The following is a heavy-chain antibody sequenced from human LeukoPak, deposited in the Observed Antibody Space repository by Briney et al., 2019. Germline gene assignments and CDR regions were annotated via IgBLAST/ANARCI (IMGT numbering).Heavy chain of an antibody. J-gene: IGHJ6*02. CDR1: GGSISSSSYY. D-gene: IGHD2-2*01. CDR2: IYYSGTT. CDR3: AREVVVPAALVVGYYYYGMDV. V-gene: IGHV4-39*07. Sequence: PSETLSLTCTVSGGSISSSSYYWGWIRQPPGKGLEWIGSIYYSGTTFYNPSLKSRVTISVDTSKNQFSLKLSSVTAADTAVYYCAREVVVPAALVVGYYYYGMDVWGQGTTVTVSS.